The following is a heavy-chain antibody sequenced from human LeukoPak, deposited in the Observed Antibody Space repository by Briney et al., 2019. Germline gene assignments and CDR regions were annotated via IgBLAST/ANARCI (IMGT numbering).Heavy chain of an antibody. Sequence: ASVTVSCKASGYTFTSYDINRVRPATRPGREWMGWMNRNSGKTAYSQKFQSRVTITTNASTSTDYMDLSSVRSENTAVYLSVRCRQGDFGVVINYWGEGTLVTVS. CDR1: GYTFTSYD. J-gene: IGHJ4*02. D-gene: IGHD3-3*01. V-gene: IGHV1-8*01. CDR3: VRCRQGDFGVVINY. CDR2: MNRNSGKT.